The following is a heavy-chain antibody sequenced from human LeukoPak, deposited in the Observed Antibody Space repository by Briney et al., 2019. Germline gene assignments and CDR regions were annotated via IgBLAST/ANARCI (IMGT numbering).Heavy chain of an antibody. CDR2: ISWNSGTI. J-gene: IGHJ1*01. CDR3: AKDFGSSGSDYLQH. D-gene: IGHD3-22*01. V-gene: IGHV3-9*01. Sequence: PGGSLRLSCAASGCTLDDYAMHWVRQAPGKGLEWVSGISWNSGTIGYPDSVKGRFTIYRDNAKTFLYLKMNSLRAEDTALYSCAKDFGSSGSDYLQHWGQGTLVTVSS. CDR1: GCTLDDYA.